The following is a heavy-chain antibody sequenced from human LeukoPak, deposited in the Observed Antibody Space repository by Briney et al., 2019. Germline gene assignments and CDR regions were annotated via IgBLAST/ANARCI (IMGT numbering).Heavy chain of an antibody. CDR3: AREESIGRYQFLHDY. J-gene: IGHJ4*02. CDR2: ISPYNENR. D-gene: IGHD1-26*01. Sequence: GASVKVSCKASGYTFIRNGISWVRQAPGQGLEWMRWISPYNENRKYLQKLQGRVTLSTDTSTSTAYMELRSLTSDDTAVYYCAREESIGRYQFLHDYWGQGTLVTVSS. CDR1: GYTFIRNG. V-gene: IGHV1-18*01.